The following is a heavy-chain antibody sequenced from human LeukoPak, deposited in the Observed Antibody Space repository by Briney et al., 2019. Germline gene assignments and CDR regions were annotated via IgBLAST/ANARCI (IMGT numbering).Heavy chain of an antibody. CDR2: IYYIRNT. CDR1: GASVGSAGYY. Sequence: SETLSLTCTVSGASVGSAGYYWSWIRQPPGGGLEWIGYIYYIRNTNYNPSLKSRVPMSLAPSTNHFSLKLNSVTAADTAVYYCARTQSQSGSYRYYFGYWGQGTLVTVSS. CDR3: ARTQSQSGSYRYYFGY. J-gene: IGHJ4*02. D-gene: IGHD1-26*01. V-gene: IGHV4-61*03.